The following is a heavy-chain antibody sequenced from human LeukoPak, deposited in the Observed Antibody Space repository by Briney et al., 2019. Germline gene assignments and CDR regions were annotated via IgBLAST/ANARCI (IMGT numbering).Heavy chain of an antibody. CDR2: FDPENGET. J-gene: IGHJ4*02. CDR3: ATSGGYFDY. CDR1: GYTLTELS. V-gene: IGHV1-24*01. D-gene: IGHD3-16*01. Sequence: ASVKVSCKVSGYTLTELSMHWVRQAPGKGLEWMGGFDPENGETVSAQRFQGRATMTEDTSSDTAYMELSSLTSEDTAVYYCATSGGYFDYWGQGTLLTVSS.